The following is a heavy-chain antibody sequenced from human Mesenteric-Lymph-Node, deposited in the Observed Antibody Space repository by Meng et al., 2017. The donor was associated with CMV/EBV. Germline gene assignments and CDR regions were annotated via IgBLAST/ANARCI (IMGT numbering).Heavy chain of an antibody. CDR3: ARVVGATRLLDY. D-gene: IGHD1-26*01. J-gene: IGHJ4*02. CDR1: GFTFSNYW. Sequence: GESLKISCAASGFTFSNYWMHWVRQAPGKGLEWVANIKQDGSEKYYVDSVKGRFTISRDNAKNSLYLQMNSLRAEDTAVYYCARVVGATRLLDYWGQGTLVTVSS. CDR2: IKQDGSEK. V-gene: IGHV3-7*01.